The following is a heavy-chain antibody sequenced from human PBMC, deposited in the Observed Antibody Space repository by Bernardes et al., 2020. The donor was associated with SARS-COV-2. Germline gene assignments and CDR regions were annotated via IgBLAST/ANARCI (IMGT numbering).Heavy chain of an antibody. Sequence: GGSLRLSCAASGFTFSSYTMNWVRQAPGKGLEWIDSISTSSSYISYSESVRGRFTISRDNAKNSVSLQMNSLRAEDTAVYYCARVDFSNLYYFDYGGQGTPVTVSS. D-gene: IGHD4-4*01. CDR3: ARVDFSNLYYFDY. CDR1: GFTFSSYT. J-gene: IGHJ4*02. CDR2: ISTSSSYI. V-gene: IGHV3-21*06.